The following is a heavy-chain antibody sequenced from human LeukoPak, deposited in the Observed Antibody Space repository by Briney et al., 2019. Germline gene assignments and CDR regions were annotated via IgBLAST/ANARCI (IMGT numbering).Heavy chain of an antibody. D-gene: IGHD2-2*01. CDR1: GGSISSGGYY. CDR3: ASFGEEDIVVGY. CDR2: INYSGST. V-gene: IGHV4-31*03. Sequence: PSETLSLTCTVSGGSISSGGYYWSWIRQHQGKGLEWIGYINYSGSTYYNPSLKSRVTISVDTSKNQFSLKLSSVTAADTAVYYCASFGEEDIVVGYWGQGTLVTVSS. J-gene: IGHJ4*02.